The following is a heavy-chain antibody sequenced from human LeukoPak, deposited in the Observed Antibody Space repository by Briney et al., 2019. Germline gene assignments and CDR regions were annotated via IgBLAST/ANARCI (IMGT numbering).Heavy chain of an antibody. J-gene: IGHJ5*02. CDR3: AQNGQSGFSFDP. CDR1: GGSISSYY. D-gene: IGHD2-8*01. V-gene: IGHV4-59*04. CDR2: GSDVGGT. Sequence: SETLSLTCTVSGGSISSYYWSWIRQPPGKGLEWIGEGSDVGGTKYNPSLKSRVTISADTSKNQFSLKLSSVTAADTAVYYCAQNGQSGFSFDPWGQGTLVTVSS.